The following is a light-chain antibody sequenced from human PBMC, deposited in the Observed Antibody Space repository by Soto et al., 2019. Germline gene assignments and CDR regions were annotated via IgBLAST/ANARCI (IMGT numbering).Light chain of an antibody. Sequence: EIVMTQSPATLSVSPGETASLSCRASQNIYSNVAWYQQRPGQAPRLLIYRASTRATGIPARLSGSGSGTDFTLTISSMKSEDFTVYSCLQYHNLWAFGHGTKVDIK. CDR1: QNIYSN. J-gene: IGKJ1*01. V-gene: IGKV3-15*01. CDR2: RAS. CDR3: LQYHNLWA.